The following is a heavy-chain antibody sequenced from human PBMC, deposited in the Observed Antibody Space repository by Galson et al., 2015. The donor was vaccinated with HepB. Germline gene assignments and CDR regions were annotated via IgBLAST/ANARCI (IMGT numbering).Heavy chain of an antibody. D-gene: IGHD3-22*01. J-gene: IGHJ2*01. CDR2: ISSSSSYI. Sequence: SLRLSCAASGFTFSSYSMNWVRQAPGKGLEWVSSISSSSSYIYYADSVKGRFTISRDNAKNSLYLQMNSLRAEDTAVYYCARVPGYYDSSGYYASGWYFDLWGRGTLVTVSS. CDR1: GFTFSSYS. CDR3: ARVPGYYDSSGYYASGWYFDL. V-gene: IGHV3-21*01.